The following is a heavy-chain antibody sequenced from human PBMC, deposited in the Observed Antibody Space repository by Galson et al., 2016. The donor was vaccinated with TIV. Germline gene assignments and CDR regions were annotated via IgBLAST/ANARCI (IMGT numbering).Heavy chain of an antibody. J-gene: IGHJ4*02. CDR3: ARGSGWTSDY. CDR1: GFTSGPYW. V-gene: IGHV3-7*04. Sequence: SLRLSCAASGFTSGPYWMNWVRQAPGKGLEWVAIIKEDGSDIEYVDSVKGRFTISIDDASTPVYLQMNSLRAEDTAVYYCARGSGWTSDYWGQGTLVTVSS. CDR2: IKEDGSDI. D-gene: IGHD6-19*01.